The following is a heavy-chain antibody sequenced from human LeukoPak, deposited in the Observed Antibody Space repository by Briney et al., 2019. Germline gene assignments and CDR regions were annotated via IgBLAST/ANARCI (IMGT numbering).Heavy chain of an antibody. Sequence: ASVKVSCKASGYTFTSHDSNWVRQATGQVLEWMGWMSPNSGDTGYAQKFQGRVTMTSDSSISTAYMELSSLRSEDTAIYYCVRTPPNWGFDYWGQGTWSPSPQ. D-gene: IGHD7-27*01. CDR3: VRTPPNWGFDY. CDR1: GYTFTSHD. CDR2: MSPNSGDT. J-gene: IGHJ4*02. V-gene: IGHV1-8*01.